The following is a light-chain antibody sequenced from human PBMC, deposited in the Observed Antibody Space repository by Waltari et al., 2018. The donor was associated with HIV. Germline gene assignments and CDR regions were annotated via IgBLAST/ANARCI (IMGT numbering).Light chain of an antibody. CDR1: NIGRKN. CDR3: QVWDTGLVV. CDR2: AIS. Sequence: SYELTQSLSAVSVALGQTARITCGGNNIGRKNVHWYQKKQGKAPVVVSYAISNRPSGSPERFSGSNSGKKATVTISRAQGGDDADYYWQVWDTGLVVFGAGTKLTVL. V-gene: IGLV3-9*01. J-gene: IGLJ2*01.